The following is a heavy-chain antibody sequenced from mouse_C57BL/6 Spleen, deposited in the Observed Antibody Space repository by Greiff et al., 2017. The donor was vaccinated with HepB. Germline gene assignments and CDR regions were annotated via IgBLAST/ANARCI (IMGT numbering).Heavy chain of an antibody. CDR2: IDPNSGGT. J-gene: IGHJ3*01. Sequence: QVQLKQPGAELVKPGASVKLSCKASGYTFTSYWLHWVKQRPGRGLEWIGRIDPNSGGTKYNEKFKSKATLTVDKPSSTAYMKLSSLTSEDSAVYDCARSGYSNPAWFAYWGQGTLVTVSA. D-gene: IGHD2-5*01. CDR1: GYTFTSYW. CDR3: ARSGYSNPAWFAY. V-gene: IGHV1-72*01.